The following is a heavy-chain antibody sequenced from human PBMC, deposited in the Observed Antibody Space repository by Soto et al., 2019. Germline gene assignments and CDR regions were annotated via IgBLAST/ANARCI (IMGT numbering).Heavy chain of an antibody. Sequence: SETLSLTCAVYGGSFSGYYWSWIRQPPGKGLEWIGEINHSGSTNYNPSLKSRVTISVDTSKYQFSLKLSSVTAADTAVYYCARGLLRGFIAAAGRKSNWFDPWGQGTLVTVSS. CDR1: GGSFSGYY. CDR3: ARGLLRGFIAAAGRKSNWFDP. CDR2: INHSGST. J-gene: IGHJ5*02. V-gene: IGHV4-34*01. D-gene: IGHD6-13*01.